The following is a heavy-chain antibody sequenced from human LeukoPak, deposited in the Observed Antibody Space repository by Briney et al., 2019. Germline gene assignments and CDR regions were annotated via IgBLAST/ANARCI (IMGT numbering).Heavy chain of an antibody. Sequence: SETLSLTCTVSGASTSSSRDFWGWIRQPPGKGLEWIGSVSYSGTTYYNPSLKSRVTMSVDMSKNQISLKVSSVTAADTAVYYCAMSSHMPDYHYYMDIWGKGTTVTVSS. CDR1: GASTSSSRDF. D-gene: IGHD2-2*01. V-gene: IGHV4-39*07. CDR2: VSYSGTT. J-gene: IGHJ6*03. CDR3: AMSSHMPDYHYYMDI.